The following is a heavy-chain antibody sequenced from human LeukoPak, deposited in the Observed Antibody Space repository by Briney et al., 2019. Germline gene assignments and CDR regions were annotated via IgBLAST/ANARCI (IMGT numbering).Heavy chain of an antibody. J-gene: IGHJ4*02. Sequence: GGSLRFSCAASGFTFSSYAMSWVRQAPGKGLEWVSAISGSGGSTYYADSVKGRFTISRDNSKNTLYLQMNSLRAEDTAVYYCAKDRRWGYCSGGSCYSPGSAFDYWGQGTLVTVSS. CDR3: AKDRRWGYCSGGSCYSPGSAFDY. V-gene: IGHV3-23*01. D-gene: IGHD2-15*01. CDR1: GFTFSSYA. CDR2: ISGSGGST.